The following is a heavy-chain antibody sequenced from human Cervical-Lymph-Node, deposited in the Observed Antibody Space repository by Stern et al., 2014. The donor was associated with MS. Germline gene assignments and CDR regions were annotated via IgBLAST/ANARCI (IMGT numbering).Heavy chain of an antibody. Sequence: QVQLGQSGAEVKKPGASVKVSCKASGYTFTKYGISWVRQAPGQGLEWMGWASTYNSNTNDALKLQGRVTMTTDISTSTAYMELRSLRSDDTAIYYCVRDDGMDVWGPGTTVTVSS. CDR2: ASTYNSNT. CDR1: GYTFTKYG. CDR3: VRDDGMDV. J-gene: IGHJ6*02. V-gene: IGHV1-18*04.